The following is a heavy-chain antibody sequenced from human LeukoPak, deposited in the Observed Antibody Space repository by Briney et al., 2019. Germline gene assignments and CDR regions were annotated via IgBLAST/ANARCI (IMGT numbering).Heavy chain of an antibody. CDR1: GFTFSSYG. CDR2: IWYDGSNK. Sequence: PGGSLRLSCAASGFTFSSYGMHWVRQAPGKGLEWVAVIWYDGSNKYYADSVKGRFTISRDNSKNTLYLQMNSLRAVDTAVYYCATSGGYYYYMDVWGKGTTVTVSS. D-gene: IGHD6-19*01. V-gene: IGHV3-33*01. J-gene: IGHJ6*03. CDR3: ATSGGYYYYMDV.